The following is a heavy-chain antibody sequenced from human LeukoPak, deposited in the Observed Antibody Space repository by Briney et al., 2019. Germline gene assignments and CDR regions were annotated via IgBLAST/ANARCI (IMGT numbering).Heavy chain of an antibody. CDR1: GYSFTSYW. CDR2: IYPGDSDT. Sequence: GESLEISCKGSGYSFTSYWIGWVRQMPGKGLEWMGIIYPGDSDTRYSPSFQGQVTISADKSISTAYLQWSSLKASDTAMYYCASRGDGVDSYYYYMDVWGKGTTVTVSS. D-gene: IGHD3-3*01. V-gene: IGHV5-51*01. J-gene: IGHJ6*03. CDR3: ASRGDGVDSYYYYMDV.